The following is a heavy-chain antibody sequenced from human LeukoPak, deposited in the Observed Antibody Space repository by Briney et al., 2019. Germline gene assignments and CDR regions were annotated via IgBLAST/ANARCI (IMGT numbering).Heavy chain of an antibody. CDR2: IYTSEST. D-gene: IGHD6-19*01. CDR1: GGPISSYY. V-gene: IGHV4-4*09. Sequence: SETLSLTCTVSGGPISSYYWSWIRQPPAKELEGIGYIYTSESTNYNHSLQSRVTISVDTSKNQFSLKLSSVTAADTAVYYCARLAEYSSGWYDYYYYMDVWGKGTTVTVSS. J-gene: IGHJ6*03. CDR3: ARLAEYSSGWYDYYYYMDV.